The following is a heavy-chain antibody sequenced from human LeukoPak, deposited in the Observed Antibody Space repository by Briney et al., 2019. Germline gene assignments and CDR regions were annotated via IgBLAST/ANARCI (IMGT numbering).Heavy chain of an antibody. CDR3: AKRSRDGYNSPHDF. D-gene: IGHD5-24*01. CDR2: LTSSDGRT. CDR1: GFTFADYA. V-gene: IGHV3-23*01. J-gene: IGHJ4*02. Sequence: GGSLRLSCAASGFTFADYAMGWVRQAPGKGLEWVSGLTSSDGRTYYADSVQGRLTISKDNSKNMLYLIMNSLRAEDTAVYYCAKRSRDGYNSPHDFWGQGTLVTVSS.